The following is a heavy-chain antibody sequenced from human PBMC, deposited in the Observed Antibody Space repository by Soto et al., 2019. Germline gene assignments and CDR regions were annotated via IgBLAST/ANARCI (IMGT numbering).Heavy chain of an antibody. Sequence: SVKVSCKASGGTFSSYAISWVRQAPGQGLEWMGGIIPIFGTANYAQKFQGRVTITADESTSTAYMELSSLRSEDTAVYYCAPLRDGYNNFDYWGQGTLVTVSS. CDR2: IIPIFGTA. J-gene: IGHJ4*02. CDR3: APLRDGYNNFDY. D-gene: IGHD5-12*01. V-gene: IGHV1-69*13. CDR1: GGTFSSYA.